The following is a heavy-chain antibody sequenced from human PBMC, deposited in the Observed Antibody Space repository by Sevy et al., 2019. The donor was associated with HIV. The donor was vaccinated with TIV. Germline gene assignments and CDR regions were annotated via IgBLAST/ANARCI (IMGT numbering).Heavy chain of an antibody. CDR2: ISAYNGNT. Sequence: ASVKVSCKASGYTFTSYGISWVRQAPGQGLEWMGWISAYNGNTNYAQKLQGRVTMTTDTSTSTAYMELRSLRSDDTAVYYCAATYYYDSSGYAYDFDYWGQGTLVTVSS. V-gene: IGHV1-18*01. CDR3: AATYYYDSSGYAYDFDY. CDR1: GYTFTSYG. D-gene: IGHD3-22*01. J-gene: IGHJ4*02.